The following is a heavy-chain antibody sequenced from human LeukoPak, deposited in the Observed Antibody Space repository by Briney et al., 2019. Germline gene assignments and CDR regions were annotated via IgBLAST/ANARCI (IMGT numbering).Heavy chain of an antibody. V-gene: IGHV3-11*04. Sequence: GGSLRLSCAASGVTFSDYYMSWIRQAPGKGLQWVSYIGTGGSITYCADSVKGRFTISRDNAKNSLYLQMNSLRAEGTAVYYCAGYCSSTSCYSNYYYYMDVWGKGTTVTVSS. CDR3: AGYCSSTSCYSNYYYYMDV. D-gene: IGHD2-2*01. CDR2: IGTGGSIT. CDR1: GVTFSDYY. J-gene: IGHJ6*03.